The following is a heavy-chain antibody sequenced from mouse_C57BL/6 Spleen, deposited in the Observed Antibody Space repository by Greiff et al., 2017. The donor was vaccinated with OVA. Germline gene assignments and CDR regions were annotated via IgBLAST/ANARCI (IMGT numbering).Heavy chain of an antibody. Sequence: QVQLQQPGAELVMPGASVKLSCKASGYTFTSYWMHWVKQRPGQGLEWIGEIDPSASYPNYHQKFKGKSTLTVDNSSSTAYMQLSSLTSEDSAVYYCARGKGDSSGDYWGQGTTLTVSS. V-gene: IGHV1-69*01. D-gene: IGHD3-2*01. J-gene: IGHJ2*01. CDR1: GYTFTSYW. CDR2: IDPSASYP. CDR3: ARGKGDSSGDY.